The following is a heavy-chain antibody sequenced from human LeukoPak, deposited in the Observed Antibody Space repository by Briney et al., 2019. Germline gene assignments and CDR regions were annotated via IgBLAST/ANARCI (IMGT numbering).Heavy chain of an antibody. J-gene: IGHJ4*02. CDR3: ARVAKYYDFWSGYYTGIDY. D-gene: IGHD3-3*01. CDR2: IYYSGST. CDR1: GGSISSYY. Sequence: SETLSLTCTVSGGSISSYYWSWIRQPPGKGLEWIGYIYYSGSTNYNPSLKSRVTISVDTSKNQFSLKLSSVTAADTAVYYCARVAKYYDFWSGYYTGIDYWGQGTLVTVSS. V-gene: IGHV4-59*01.